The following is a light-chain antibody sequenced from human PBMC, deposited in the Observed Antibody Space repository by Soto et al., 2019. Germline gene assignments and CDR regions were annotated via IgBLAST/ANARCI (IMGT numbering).Light chain of an antibody. CDR3: CSYADSSTYV. Sequence: QSVLTQPASLSGAPGQSITISFPGNSSDVGSYNLVSWYQQHPGKAPKLMIYEDSKRPSGVSNRISGSKSGNTASLTISGLQTEDEADYYCCSYADSSTYVFGTGTKVTVL. CDR1: SSDVGSYNL. J-gene: IGLJ1*01. CDR2: EDS. V-gene: IGLV2-23*01.